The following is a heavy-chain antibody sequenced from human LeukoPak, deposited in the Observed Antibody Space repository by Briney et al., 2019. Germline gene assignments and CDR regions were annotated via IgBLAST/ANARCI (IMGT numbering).Heavy chain of an antibody. D-gene: IGHD1-14*01. V-gene: IGHV1-18*01. J-gene: IGHJ6*02. CDR1: GYTFTSYG. CDR2: ISAYYGNT. Sequence: ASVKVSCKASGYTFTSYGISWVRQAPGQGLEWMGWISAYYGNTNYAQKLQGRVTMTTDTSTSTAYMELRSLRSDDTAVYYCARERNPTGSYYYGMDVWGQGTTVTVSS. CDR3: ARERNPTGSYYYGMDV.